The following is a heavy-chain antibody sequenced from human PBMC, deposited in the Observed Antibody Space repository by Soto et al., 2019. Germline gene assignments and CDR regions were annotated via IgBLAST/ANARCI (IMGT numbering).Heavy chain of an antibody. CDR3: ARGIATGQLDP. V-gene: IGHV1-3*01. D-gene: IGHD2-15*01. J-gene: IGHJ5*02. Sequence: GPSVKVSCKASGYTFTRYTMNWVRQAPGQRLEWMGWINPGNGNTKSSQKFQDRVIITRDTSASTAYMDLSSLRSEDTAVYYCARGIATGQLDPWGQGTLVTVS. CDR2: INPGNGNT. CDR1: GYTFTRYT.